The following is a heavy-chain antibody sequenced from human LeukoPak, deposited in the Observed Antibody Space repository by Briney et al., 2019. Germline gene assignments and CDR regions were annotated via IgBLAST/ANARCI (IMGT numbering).Heavy chain of an antibody. CDR3: AKIADYDILTGYYTPFDY. D-gene: IGHD3-9*01. Sequence: GGSLRLSCAASGSTFSSYAMSWVRQAPGEGLEWVSVISGSGGSTNYADSVKGRFTISRDNSKNTLYLQMNSLRAEDTAVYYCAKIADYDILTGYYTPFDYWGQGTLVTVSS. CDR2: ISGSGGST. V-gene: IGHV3-23*01. J-gene: IGHJ4*02. CDR1: GSTFSSYA.